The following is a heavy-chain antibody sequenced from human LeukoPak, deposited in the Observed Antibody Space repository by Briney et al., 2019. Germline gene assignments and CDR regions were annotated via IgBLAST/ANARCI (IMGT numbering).Heavy chain of an antibody. Sequence: GGSLRLSCAASEFTFSSYAMSWVRQAPGKGLEWVSAISGSGGSTYYADSVKGRFTISRDNSKNTLYLQMNSLRAEDTAVYYCAKSPRIGTTVRGVLWGQGTLVTVSS. CDR3: AKSPRIGTTVRGVL. CDR2: ISGSGGST. D-gene: IGHD3-10*01. V-gene: IGHV3-23*01. J-gene: IGHJ4*02. CDR1: EFTFSSYA.